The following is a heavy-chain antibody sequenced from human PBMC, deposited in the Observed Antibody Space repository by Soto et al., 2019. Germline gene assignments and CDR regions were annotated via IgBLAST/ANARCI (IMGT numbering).Heavy chain of an antibody. CDR2: IGSIRTTI. J-gene: IGHJ4*02. CDR3: ARVGVARPDY. CDR1: GFTFSNYG. D-gene: IGHD2-8*01. V-gene: IGHV3-48*01. Sequence: EVRLVQSGGGLAQPGGSLRLSCAASGFTFSNYGMNWVRQAPGKGLEWVSYIGSIRTTINYADSVKGRFTISRDNAQNSLYLRLNGLRVEDTAVYYCARVGVARPDYWGQGTLVIASS.